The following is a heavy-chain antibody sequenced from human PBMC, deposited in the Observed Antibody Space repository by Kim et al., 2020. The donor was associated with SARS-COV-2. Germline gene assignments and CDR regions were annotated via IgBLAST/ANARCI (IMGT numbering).Heavy chain of an antibody. Sequence: ASVKVSCKASGYTFTSYGISWVRQAPGQGLEWMGWISAYNGNTNYAQKLQGRVTMTTDTSTSTAYMELRSLRSDDTAVYYCARVGSKYIVVVPAAIGEDYWGQGTLVTVSS. CDR2: ISAYNGNT. V-gene: IGHV1-18*01. D-gene: IGHD2-2*02. CDR1: GYTFTSYG. J-gene: IGHJ4*02. CDR3: ARVGSKYIVVVPAAIGEDY.